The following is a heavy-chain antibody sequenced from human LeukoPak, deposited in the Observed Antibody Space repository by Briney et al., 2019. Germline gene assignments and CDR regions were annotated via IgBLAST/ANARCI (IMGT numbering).Heavy chain of an antibody. Sequence: GESLKISCKGSGYSFTSYWIGWVRQMPGRGLEWMGIIYPRDSDTRYSPSFQGQVTISADKSISTAYLQWSSPKASDTAMYYCASSARSSPYYMDVWGKGTTVTVSS. CDR2: IYPRDSDT. CDR3: ASSARSSPYYMDV. V-gene: IGHV5-51*01. J-gene: IGHJ6*03. CDR1: GYSFTSYW. D-gene: IGHD6-19*01.